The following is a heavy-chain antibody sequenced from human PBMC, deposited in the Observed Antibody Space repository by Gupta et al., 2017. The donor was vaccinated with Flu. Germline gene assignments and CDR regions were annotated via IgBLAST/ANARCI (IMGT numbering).Heavy chain of an antibody. J-gene: IGHJ5*02. CDR2: ISGGGAST. Sequence: EVQLLESGGGLVQPGGSLRLSCAASGFTFSSFALSWVRQAPGKGLEWASAISGGGASTYYADSVKGRFTISRDNSKNTLYLQMNSLRAEDTAVYFCARDLYGGNLSGWFDPWGQGTLVTVSS. V-gene: IGHV3-23*01. D-gene: IGHD4-23*01. CDR1: GFTFSSFA. CDR3: ARDLYGGNLSGWFDP.